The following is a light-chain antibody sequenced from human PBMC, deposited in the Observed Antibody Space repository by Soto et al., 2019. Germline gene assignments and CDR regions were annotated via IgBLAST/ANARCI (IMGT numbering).Light chain of an antibody. V-gene: IGLV2-23*02. CDR3: CADAGRSTYV. Sequence: QSVLTQPASVSGSPGQSITISCTRTSSGVGSYNFVSWYQQHPGEVPKVMIYEVSKRPSGVSDRFSGSKSGNTASLTISGLQAEDEADYYCCADAGRSTYVFGTGTKVTVL. CDR1: SSGVGSYNF. CDR2: EVS. J-gene: IGLJ1*01.